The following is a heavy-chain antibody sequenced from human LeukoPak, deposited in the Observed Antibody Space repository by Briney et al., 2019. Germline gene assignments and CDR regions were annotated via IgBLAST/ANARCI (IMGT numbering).Heavy chain of an antibody. CDR3: ARDSYCSGGSCYGTPFDY. Sequence: PSETLSLTCTVSGYSISSGYYWGWIRQPPGKGLEWIGSIYHSGSTYYNPSLKSRVTISVDTSKNQFSLKLSSVTAADTAVYYCARDSYCSGGSCYGTPFDYWGQGTLVTVSS. CDR1: GYSISSGYY. J-gene: IGHJ4*02. D-gene: IGHD2-15*01. V-gene: IGHV4-38-2*02. CDR2: IYHSGST.